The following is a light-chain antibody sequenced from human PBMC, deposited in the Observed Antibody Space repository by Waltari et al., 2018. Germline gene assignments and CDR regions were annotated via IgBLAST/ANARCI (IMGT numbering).Light chain of an antibody. CDR1: QSLIYSNGNTY. Sequence: DVVMTQSPLSLAITPGQPASISCRSSQSLIYSNGNTYLSWYQQKPGQPPRLLIYQVSNRYSGVPDRLSGSGAGTDFTLKISRVLAEDVGIYYCWQGGYLPLTFGGRTKVEIK. V-gene: IGKV2-30*01. J-gene: IGKJ4*01. CDR2: QVS. CDR3: WQGGYLPLT.